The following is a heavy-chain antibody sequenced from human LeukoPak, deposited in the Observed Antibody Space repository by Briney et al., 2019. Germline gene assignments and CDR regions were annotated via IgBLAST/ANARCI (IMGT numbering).Heavy chain of an antibody. CDR3: AKATGWYVGDDSDI. Sequence: GGSLRLFCAASGFMFSSYAMNWVRQAPWKGLEWVSVISGSGDRTYYADSVKGRFSISRDNSKNTLYLQMNSLRAEDTAVYYCAKATGWYVGDDSDIWGQGTMVTVSS. V-gene: IGHV3-23*01. D-gene: IGHD6-19*01. CDR2: ISGSGDRT. CDR1: GFMFSSYA. J-gene: IGHJ3*02.